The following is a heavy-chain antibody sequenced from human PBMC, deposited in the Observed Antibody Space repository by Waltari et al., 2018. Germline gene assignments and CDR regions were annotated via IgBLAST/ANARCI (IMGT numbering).Heavy chain of an antibody. V-gene: IGHV3-23*04. CDR2: ISGSGGST. CDR3: AKKGKQQLVADY. D-gene: IGHD6-13*01. Sequence: EVQLVESGGGLVQPGGSLRLSCAASGFTFSSYAMSWVRQAPGKGLEWVSAISGSGGSTDYADSVKGRFTISRDNSKNTLYLQRNSLRAEDTAVYYCAKKGKQQLVADYWGQGTLVTVSS. CDR1: GFTFSSYA. J-gene: IGHJ4*02.